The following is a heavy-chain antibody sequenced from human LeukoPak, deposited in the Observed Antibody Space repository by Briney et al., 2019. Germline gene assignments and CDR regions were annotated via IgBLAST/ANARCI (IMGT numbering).Heavy chain of an antibody. V-gene: IGHV1-8*01. CDR3: ARINTGKPYYFDY. CDR1: GYTFTKYD. CDR2: MNPNSCNT. J-gene: IGHJ4*02. D-gene: IGHD1-1*01. Sequence: AGVNVSFKACGYTFTKYDMNGVGQASGQGGEGMGWMNPNSCNTGYAQQFQGRVTMPRNPSISTAYVELSSLRSEDTAVYYCARINTGKPYYFDYWAQGPLLTVSS.